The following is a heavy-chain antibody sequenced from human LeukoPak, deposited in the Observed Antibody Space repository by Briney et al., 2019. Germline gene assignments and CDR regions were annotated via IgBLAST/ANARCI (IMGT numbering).Heavy chain of an antibody. Sequence: GGSLRLSCAASGFTFSSYAMSWVRQAPWKGLEWVSAISGSGGSTYYADPVKGRFTISRDNSKNTLYLQMNSLRAEDTAVYYCAKVYATTRYNWNYVGIDYWGQGTLVTVSS. V-gene: IGHV3-23*01. CDR3: AKVYATTRYNWNYVGIDY. CDR1: GFTFSSYA. CDR2: ISGSGGST. J-gene: IGHJ4*02. D-gene: IGHD1-7*01.